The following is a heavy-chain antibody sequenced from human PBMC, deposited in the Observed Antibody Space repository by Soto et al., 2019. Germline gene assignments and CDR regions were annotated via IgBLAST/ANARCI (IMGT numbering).Heavy chain of an antibody. J-gene: IGHJ4*02. CDR2: INPNSGGT. CDR1: GYTFTYYY. V-gene: IGHV1-2*04. CDR3: ARTGSGYFLPFDY. Sequence: ASVKVSCKASGYTFTYYYMHWVRQAPGQGLEWMGWINPNSGGTNYAQKFQGWVTMTRDTSISTAYMELSRLRSDDTAVYYCARTGSGYFLPFDYWGQGTLVTVSS. D-gene: IGHD3-22*01.